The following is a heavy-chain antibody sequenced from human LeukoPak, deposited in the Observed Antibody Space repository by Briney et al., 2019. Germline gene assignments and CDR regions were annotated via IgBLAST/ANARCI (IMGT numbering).Heavy chain of an antibody. J-gene: IGHJ6*04. Sequence: GGSLRLSCAASGFAFNTCAMKWVRQAPGKGLEWVSYISSSGSTIYYADSVKGRFTISRDNAKNSLYLQMNSLRAEDTAVYYCAELGITMIGGVWGKGTTVTISS. CDR1: GFAFNTCA. CDR2: ISSSGSTI. D-gene: IGHD3-10*02. CDR3: AELGITMIGGV. V-gene: IGHV3-48*03.